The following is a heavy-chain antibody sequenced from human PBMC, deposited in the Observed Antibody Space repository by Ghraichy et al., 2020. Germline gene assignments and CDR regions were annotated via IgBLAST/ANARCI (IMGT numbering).Heavy chain of an antibody. CDR2: INPNNGDT. J-gene: IGHJ4*02. D-gene: IGHD2-15*01. CDR1: GYTFTGYY. CDR3: ARVLAYCIGSSCSFAFAY. Sequence: ESLNISCKTSGYTFTGYYMHWVRQAPGQGLEWMGRINPNNGDTTYAQKFLGRVTMTRDTSVSTTYMELSGLKSDDTAVYYCARVLAYCIGSSCSFAFAYWGQGTLVAVSS. V-gene: IGHV1-2*06.